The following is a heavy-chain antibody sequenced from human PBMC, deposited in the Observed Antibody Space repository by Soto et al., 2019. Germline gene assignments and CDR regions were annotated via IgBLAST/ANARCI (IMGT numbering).Heavy chain of an antibody. Sequence: PGGSLRLSCAASGFTFSTYWMSWVRQAPGKGLEWVANIKQDGSDKYYVDSVKGRFTISRDNAKNSLYLQMNSLRAEDTAVYYCARGDGYFYDSSGYYGGPVYFDYWGQGTLVTVS. D-gene: IGHD3-22*01. V-gene: IGHV3-7*01. CDR2: IKQDGSDK. CDR3: ARGDGYFYDSSGYYGGPVYFDY. J-gene: IGHJ4*02. CDR1: GFTFSTYW.